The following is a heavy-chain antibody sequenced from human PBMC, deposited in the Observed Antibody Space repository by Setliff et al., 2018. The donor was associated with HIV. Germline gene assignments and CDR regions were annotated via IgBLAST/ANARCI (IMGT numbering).Heavy chain of an antibody. V-gene: IGHV4-61*08. CDR3: ARAGDGSPFYYYYYMDV. CDR2: IYNSGST. D-gene: IGHD1-26*01. Sequence: LSLTCTVSGGSISTGGYYWSWIRQHPGKGLEWIGYIYNSGSTNYNPSLKSRVTISGDTSKNQFSLKLSSVTAADTAVYYCARAGDGSPFYYYYYMDVWGKGTTVTVSS. CDR1: GGSISTGGYY. J-gene: IGHJ6*03.